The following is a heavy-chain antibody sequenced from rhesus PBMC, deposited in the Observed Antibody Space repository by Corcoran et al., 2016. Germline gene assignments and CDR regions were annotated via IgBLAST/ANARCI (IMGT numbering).Heavy chain of an antibody. CDR3: AREGGYSSGWVDY. J-gene: IGHJ4*01. CDR1: GYSISSGYG. Sequence: QLQLQESGPGLVKPSETLSLTCAVSGYSISSGYGWSWIRQPPGKGLEWIGYISSSGSTSSNPSLKRRVTISRDTSKNQVSLKLSSVTAADTAVYYCAREGGYSSGWVDYWGQGVLVTVSS. D-gene: IGHD6-31*01. V-gene: IGHV4-122*02. CDR2: ISSSGST.